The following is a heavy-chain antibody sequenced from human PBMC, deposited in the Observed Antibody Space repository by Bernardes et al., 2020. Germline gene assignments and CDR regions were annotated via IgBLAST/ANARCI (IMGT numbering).Heavy chain of an antibody. V-gene: IGHV1-18*01. Sequence: ASVKVSCKTSGYTFTSYGIIWVRQAPGQGLEWMGWINDDNGKTNYAQKFQGRVTMTADTSTSTAYMDLRSLRPDDTAVYYCARDGCSTTSCYFYYFGMDVWGQGTTVTVS. D-gene: IGHD2-2*01. CDR2: INDDNGKT. J-gene: IGHJ6*02. CDR1: GYTFTSYG. CDR3: ARDGCSTTSCYFYYFGMDV.